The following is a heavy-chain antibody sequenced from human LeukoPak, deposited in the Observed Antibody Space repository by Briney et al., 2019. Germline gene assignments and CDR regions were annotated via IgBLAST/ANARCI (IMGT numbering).Heavy chain of an antibody. CDR2: MNPNSGNT. Sequence: ASVKFSCKASGYTSTSYDINWVRQATGQGLEWMGWMNPNSGNTGYAQKFQGRVTITRNTSINTAYMELSSLRSEDTAVYYGARGRYYDTSFDPWGQGTLVTVSS. J-gene: IGHJ5*02. CDR1: GYTSTSYD. D-gene: IGHD3-22*01. V-gene: IGHV1-8*03. CDR3: ARGRYYDTSFDP.